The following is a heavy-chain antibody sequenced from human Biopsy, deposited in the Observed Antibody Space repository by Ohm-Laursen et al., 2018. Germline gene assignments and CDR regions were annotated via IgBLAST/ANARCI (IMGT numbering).Heavy chain of an antibody. J-gene: IGHJ3*02. V-gene: IGHV3-23*01. CDR1: GFTFASHA. D-gene: IGHD3-10*01. CDR2: ISGSGDTA. CDR3: TKAGSQDGFDI. Sequence: GSPRLSCAASGFTFASHAMRWVHQAPGKGLEWVSLISGSGDTAYYPDSVKGRFTISRDNSKNTLYLEMNSLRTEETAKYCCTKAGSQDGFDIWGPGTMVTVSS.